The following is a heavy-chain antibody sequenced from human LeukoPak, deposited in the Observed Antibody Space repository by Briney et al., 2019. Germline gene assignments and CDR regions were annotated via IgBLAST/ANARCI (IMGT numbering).Heavy chain of an antibody. Sequence: PSETLSLTCTVSGGSISSGGYYWRWIRQHPGRGLEWIVYLYYSGSPYYDPSLKSRVTISVDTSKNQFSLKLSSVPAADTAVYYCARVNCTNGVCYIFDYWGQGTLVTVSS. CDR1: GGSISSGGYY. D-gene: IGHD2-8*01. V-gene: IGHV4-31*03. CDR2: LYYSGSP. CDR3: ARVNCTNGVCYIFDY. J-gene: IGHJ4*02.